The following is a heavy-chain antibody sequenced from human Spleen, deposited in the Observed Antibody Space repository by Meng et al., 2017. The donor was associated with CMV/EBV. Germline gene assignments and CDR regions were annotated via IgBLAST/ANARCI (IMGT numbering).Heavy chain of an antibody. V-gene: IGHV3-30*02. CDR2: IRYDGSNK. D-gene: IGHD4-17*01. CDR3: ARPGHDYGDYVDY. J-gene: IGHJ4*02. CDR1: GFTFSSYG. Sequence: QVQLVESGXXXXXPXGSXRLSCAASGFTFSSYGMHWVRQAPGKGLEWVAFIRYDGSNKYYADSVKGRFTISRDNSKNTLYLQMNSLRAEDTAVYYCARPGHDYGDYVDYWGQGTLVTVSS.